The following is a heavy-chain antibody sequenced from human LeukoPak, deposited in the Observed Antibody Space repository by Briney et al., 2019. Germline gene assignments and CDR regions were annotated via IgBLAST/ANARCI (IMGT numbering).Heavy chain of an antibody. CDR2: IYTSGNT. Sequence: SETLSLTCTVSGGSISSGSYYWSWIRQPAGKGLEWIGRIYTSGNTNYNPSLKSRVTMSVDTSKSQFSLKLSSVTAADTAVYYCARGAGSSWYYFDYWGQGTLVTVSS. D-gene: IGHD6-13*01. J-gene: IGHJ4*02. CDR3: ARGAGSSWYYFDY. V-gene: IGHV4-61*02. CDR1: GGSISSGSYY.